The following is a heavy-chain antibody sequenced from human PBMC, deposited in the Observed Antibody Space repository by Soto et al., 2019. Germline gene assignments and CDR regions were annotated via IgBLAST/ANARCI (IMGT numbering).Heavy chain of an antibody. CDR1: GGSISSGGYS. V-gene: IGHV4-30-2*01. J-gene: IGHJ4*02. Sequence: QLQLQESGSGLVKPSQTLSLTCAVSGGSISSGGYSSSLIRQPPGKGLEWIGYIYHSGSTYYNPSLKGRVTRSVDSSKNQFSLQMSAVTAADPAVYYCAAGGGLTRYYCGQCTLVTVSS. CDR3: AAGGGLTRYY. D-gene: IGHD3-10*01. CDR2: IYHSGST.